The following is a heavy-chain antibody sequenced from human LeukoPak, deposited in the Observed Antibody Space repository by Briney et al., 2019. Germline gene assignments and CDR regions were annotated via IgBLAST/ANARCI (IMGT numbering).Heavy chain of an antibody. D-gene: IGHD3-3*01. J-gene: IGHJ4*02. V-gene: IGHV1-46*01. Sequence: ASVKVSCKAAGSTFTGYYMHWVRQAPGQGLEWMGIINPSGGSTSYAQRFQGRVTMTRDTSTSTVYMELSSLRSEDTAVYYCASSSRAGWLLYHYAFDYWGQGTLVTVSS. CDR2: INPSGGST. CDR1: GSTFTGYY. CDR3: ASSSRAGWLLYHYAFDY.